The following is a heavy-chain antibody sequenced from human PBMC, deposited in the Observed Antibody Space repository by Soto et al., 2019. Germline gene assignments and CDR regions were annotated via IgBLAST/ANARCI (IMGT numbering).Heavy chain of an antibody. CDR1: GYNFATSW. J-gene: IGHJ5*01. CDR3: ARNDYNGNSVDS. D-gene: IGHD4-4*01. CDR2: IYPGDSDA. Sequence: PGESLKISCKGSGYNFATSWIGWVRQLPGRGLEWMAIIYPGDSDARYSPSFQGQVTISADKSTSTAYLQWSSLSTSDSAMYYCARNDYNGNSVDSWGQGTLVTVSS. V-gene: IGHV5-51*01.